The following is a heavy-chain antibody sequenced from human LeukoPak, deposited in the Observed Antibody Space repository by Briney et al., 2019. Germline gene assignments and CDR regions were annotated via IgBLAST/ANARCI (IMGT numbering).Heavy chain of an antibody. CDR2: IWYDGSNI. Sequence: QPGTSLRLSCAASGISFSSHGMHWVRQAPGKGLEWVAVIWYDGSNIYYADSVKGRFTISRDNSKNTLYLQMNSLRAEDTAVYYCARDQQWYLDYWGQGTLVTVSS. D-gene: IGHD6-19*01. J-gene: IGHJ4*02. V-gene: IGHV3-33*01. CDR1: GISFSSHG. CDR3: ARDQQWYLDY.